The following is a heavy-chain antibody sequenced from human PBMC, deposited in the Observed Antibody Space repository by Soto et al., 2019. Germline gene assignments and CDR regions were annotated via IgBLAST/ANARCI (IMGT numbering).Heavy chain of an antibody. D-gene: IGHD1-26*01. J-gene: IGHJ6*03. CDR1: GGSISISNW. CDR2: INHSGST. Sequence: QVQLQESGPGLVKPSETLSLTCAVSGGSISISNWWSWVRQTPGKGLEWFGQINHSGSTNYSPSLTSRVTISVDKSKNQFSLKMNSVTAADTAVYYCARGGYYFYMDVWGKGTTVTVSS. V-gene: IGHV4-4*02. CDR3: ARGGYYFYMDV.